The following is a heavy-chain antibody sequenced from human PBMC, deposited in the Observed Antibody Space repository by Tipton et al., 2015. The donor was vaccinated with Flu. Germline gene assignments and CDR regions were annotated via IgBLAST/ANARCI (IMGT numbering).Heavy chain of an antibody. V-gene: IGHV4-59*11. J-gene: IGHJ3*02. CDR3: AREWGDAFDI. CDR1: GGSISSHY. Sequence: TLSLTCTVSGGSISSHYWSWIRQPPGKGLEWIGYIYYSGSISYNPSLKSRVTISVDTSKNQFSLKLSSVTAADTAVYYYAREWGDAFDIWDQGTMVTVSS. CDR2: IYYSGSI. D-gene: IGHD3-16*01.